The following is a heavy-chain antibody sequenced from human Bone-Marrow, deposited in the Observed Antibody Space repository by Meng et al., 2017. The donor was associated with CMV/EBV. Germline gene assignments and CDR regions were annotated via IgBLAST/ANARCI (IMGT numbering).Heavy chain of an antibody. Sequence: GESLKISCAASGFTFSSYAMHWVRQAPGKGLEWVAVISYDGSNKYYADSVKGRFTISRDNSKNTLYLQMNSLRAEDTAVYYCARDRQIRYYYYYYGMDVWGQGTTVTVSS. J-gene: IGHJ6*02. CDR3: ARDRQIRYYYYYYGMDV. D-gene: IGHD3-3*01. CDR2: ISYDGSNK. V-gene: IGHV3-30-3*01. CDR1: GFTFSSYA.